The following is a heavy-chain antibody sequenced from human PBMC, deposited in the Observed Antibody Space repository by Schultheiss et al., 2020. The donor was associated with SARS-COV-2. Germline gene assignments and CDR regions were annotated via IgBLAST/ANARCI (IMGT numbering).Heavy chain of an antibody. CDR3: TTTGVAVAGWGDAFDI. V-gene: IGHV3-30-3*01. J-gene: IGHJ3*02. Sequence: GGSLRLSCAASGFTFSSYAMHWVRQAPGKGLEWVAVISYDGSNKYYADSVKGRFTISRDNSKNTLYLQMNSLKTEDTAVYYCTTTGVAVAGWGDAFDIWGQGTMVTVSS. CDR2: ISYDGSNK. CDR1: GFTFSSYA. D-gene: IGHD6-19*01.